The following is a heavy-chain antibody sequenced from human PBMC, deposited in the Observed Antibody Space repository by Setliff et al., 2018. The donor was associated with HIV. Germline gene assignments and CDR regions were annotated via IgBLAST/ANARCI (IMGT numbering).Heavy chain of an antibody. CDR2: IYTSGST. CDR1: GGSTSSGSYF. Sequence: SETLSLTCTVSGGSTSSGSYFWTWIRQPAGKGLEWIGRIYTSGSTNYNPSLKSRVTISVDTSKNHFSLKLRSVTAADTAVYYCAQLGMVDDFDYWGQGTLVTVSS. J-gene: IGHJ4*02. V-gene: IGHV4-61*02. CDR3: AQLGMVDDFDY. D-gene: IGHD1-1*01.